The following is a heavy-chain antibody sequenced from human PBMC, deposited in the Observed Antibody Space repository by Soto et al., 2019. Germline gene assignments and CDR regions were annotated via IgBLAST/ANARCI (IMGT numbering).Heavy chain of an antibody. CDR3: ARGPGSYGSNIY. CDR2: FYYSGST. CDR1: GSSINTADY. D-gene: IGHD5-18*01. J-gene: IGHJ4*01. Sequence: PSETLSLTCAVSGSSINTADYWGWIRQPPGKGLEWIGNFYYSGSTYFNPSLKSRVTISVDTSKNQFSLNLSSVTAADTSVYYCARGPGSYGSNIYCGHGTLVTVSS. V-gene: IGHV4-38-2*01.